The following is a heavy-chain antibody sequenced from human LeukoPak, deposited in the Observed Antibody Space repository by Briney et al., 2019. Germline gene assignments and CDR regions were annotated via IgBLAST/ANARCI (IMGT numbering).Heavy chain of an antibody. D-gene: IGHD2-2*01. CDR3: ARGPYCSSTSCYDDYYYMDV. CDR2: MNHSGST. J-gene: IGHJ6*03. V-gene: IGHV4-34*01. CDR1: GRSFSGYY. Sequence: SETLSLTCAVWGRSFSGYYWRWMGQPPPKGLEWVGGMNHSGSTNYDPSLKSRVTISVDTSKNQFSLKLSSATAADTAVYYCARGPYCSSTSCYDDYYYMDVWGKGTTVTVSS.